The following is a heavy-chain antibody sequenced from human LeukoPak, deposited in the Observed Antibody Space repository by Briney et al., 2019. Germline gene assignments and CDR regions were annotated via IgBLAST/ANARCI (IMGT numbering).Heavy chain of an antibody. CDR2: INPNSGGT. CDR3: ARAGGSSSTSREAPAEYGMDV. Sequence: ASVKVSCKASGYTFTGYYMHWMRQAPGQALEWMGWINPNSGGTNYAQKFQGRVTMARGTSISTAYMELSRLRSDDTAVYYCARAGGSSSTSREAPAEYGMDVWGQGTTVTVSS. V-gene: IGHV1-2*02. J-gene: IGHJ6*02. CDR1: GYTFTGYY. D-gene: IGHD2-2*01.